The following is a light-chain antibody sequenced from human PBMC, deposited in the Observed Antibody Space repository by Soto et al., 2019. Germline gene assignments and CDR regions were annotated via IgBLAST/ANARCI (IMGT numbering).Light chain of an antibody. CDR3: SSFAGSNTVA. Sequence: QSALTPPPSAYGSPGQSVTISCSGTSSDVVGYNYVSWYQHHPGKAPKLMIYEVTRRPSGVPERFSGSRSGNTSSLIVSGLQAEDEADYYCSSFAGSNTVAFGGGTKLTVL. J-gene: IGLJ2*01. CDR2: EVT. CDR1: SSDVVGYNY. V-gene: IGLV2-8*01.